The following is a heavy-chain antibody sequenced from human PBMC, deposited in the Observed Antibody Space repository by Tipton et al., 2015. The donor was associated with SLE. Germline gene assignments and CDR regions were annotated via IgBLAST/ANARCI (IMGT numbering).Heavy chain of an antibody. Sequence: QSGAEVKKPGASVKVSCKASGYTFTSYGISWVRQAPGQGLEWMGWISAYNGNTNSAQKLQGRVTMTTDTSTSTAYTELRSLSSDDTAVYYCARAFGAVAGTYDYWGQGTLVTVSS. V-gene: IGHV1-18*01. D-gene: IGHD6-19*01. CDR2: ISAYNGNT. J-gene: IGHJ4*02. CDR3: ARAFGAVAGTYDY. CDR1: GYTFTSYG.